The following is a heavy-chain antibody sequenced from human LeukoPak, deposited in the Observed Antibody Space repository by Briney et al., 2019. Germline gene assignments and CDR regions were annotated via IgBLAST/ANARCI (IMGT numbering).Heavy chain of an antibody. CDR1: GFTFDDYG. V-gene: IGHV3-30*18. CDR2: ISYDGSNK. D-gene: IGHD6-13*01. CDR3: AKGGVIAAAGTTFLDY. Sequence: GTLRLSCAASGFTFDDYGMTWVRQAPGKGLEWVAVISYDGSNKYYADSVKGRFTISRDNSKNTLYLQMNSLRAEDTAVYYCAKGGVIAAAGTTFLDYWGQGTLVTVSS. J-gene: IGHJ4*02.